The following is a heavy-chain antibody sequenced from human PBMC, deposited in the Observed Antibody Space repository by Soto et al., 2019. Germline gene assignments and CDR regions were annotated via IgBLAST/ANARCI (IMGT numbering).Heavy chain of an antibody. CDR2: IYYSGST. D-gene: IGHD3-22*01. Sequence: PSETLSLTCTFSCGSIISYYWSWIRQPPGKGLEWIGYIYYSGSTNYNPSLKSRVTISVDTSKNQFSLKLSSVTAADTAVYYCARDKSYYDSSGYYPEYYYYGMDVWGQGTTVTVSS. CDR1: CGSIISYY. V-gene: IGHV4-59*01. J-gene: IGHJ6*02. CDR3: ARDKSYYDSSGYYPEYYYYGMDV.